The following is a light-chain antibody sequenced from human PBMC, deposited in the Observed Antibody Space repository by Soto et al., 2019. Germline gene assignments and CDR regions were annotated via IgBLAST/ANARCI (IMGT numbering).Light chain of an antibody. CDR2: GAS. CDR3: QQYNDWPPIT. CDR1: QSLRSN. V-gene: IGKV3-15*01. Sequence: EIVITQSPSTLSVSPGERDTLSCRDIQSLRSNLAWYQQKPGQAPRLLIYGASTRATGIPARFSGSGSGTEFTLTISCLQSEDFAVYYCQQYNDWPPITFGQGTRLEIK. J-gene: IGKJ5*01.